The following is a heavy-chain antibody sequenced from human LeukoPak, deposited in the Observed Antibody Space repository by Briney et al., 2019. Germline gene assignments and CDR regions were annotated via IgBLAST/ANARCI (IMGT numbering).Heavy chain of an antibody. CDR1: VFPFRSYS. J-gene: IGHJ4*02. V-gene: IGHV3-48*01. Sequence: GGSLRLSCASSVFPFRSYSMNWVPQAPGKGLEWVSYISSSSSTIYYADSVKRRFTISRDNAKNTLYRQMNSLRAEDTAVYYCAREGGGSLNFDYWGQGTLVTVSS. D-gene: IGHD1-26*01. CDR3: AREGGGSLNFDY. CDR2: ISSSSSTI.